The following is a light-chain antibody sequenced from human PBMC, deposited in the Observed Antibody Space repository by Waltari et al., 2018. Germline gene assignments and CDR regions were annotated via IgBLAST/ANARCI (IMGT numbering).Light chain of an antibody. CDR3: QQYGSSPWT. V-gene: IGKV3-20*01. J-gene: IGKJ1*01. CDR2: GAS. Sequence: EIVLTQSPGTLSLSPGERATLSCRASQSVSSSYLAWYQQKPGQAPRLLIYGASSRGTGIPDRFSGSGSGTDFTITISRLEPEDFAVYYCQQYGSSPWTFGQGTKVEIK. CDR1: QSVSSSY.